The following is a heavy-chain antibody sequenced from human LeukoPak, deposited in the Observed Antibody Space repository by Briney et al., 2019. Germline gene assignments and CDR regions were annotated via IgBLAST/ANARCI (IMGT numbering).Heavy chain of an antibody. CDR1: GFTFSSYW. Sequence: GGSLRLSCAASGFTFSSYWMSWVRQAPGKGLEWVANIKQDGSEKYYVDSVKGRFTISRDNAKSSLYLQMNSLRAEDTAVYYCARGDYGDYGRVYGFGFQHWGQGTLVTVSS. CDR2: IKQDGSEK. J-gene: IGHJ1*01. D-gene: IGHD4-17*01. V-gene: IGHV3-7*01. CDR3: ARGDYGDYGRVYGFGFQH.